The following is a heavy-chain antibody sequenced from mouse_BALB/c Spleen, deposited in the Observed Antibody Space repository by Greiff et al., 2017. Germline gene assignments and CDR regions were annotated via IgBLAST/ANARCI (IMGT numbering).Heavy chain of an antibody. J-gene: IGHJ2*01. D-gene: IGHD1-2*01. CDR2: IWAGGST. V-gene: IGHV2-9*02. Sequence: VQLVESGPGLVAPSQSLSITCTVSGFSLTSYGVHWVRQPPGKGLEWLGVIWAGGSTNYNSALMSRLSISKDNSKSQVFLKMNSLQTDDTAMYYCARDKDYYGYYFDYWGQGTTLTVSS. CDR3: ARDKDYYGYYFDY. CDR1: GFSLTSYG.